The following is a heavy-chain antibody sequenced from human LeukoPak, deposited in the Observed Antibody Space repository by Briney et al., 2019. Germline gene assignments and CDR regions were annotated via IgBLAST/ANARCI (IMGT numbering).Heavy chain of an antibody. CDR1: GGSISSSSYY. CDR3: ARDLDCYYMDV. J-gene: IGHJ6*03. CDR2: IYYSGST. Sequence: SETLSLTCTVSGGSISSSSYYWGWIRQPPGKGLEWIGSIYYSGSTNYNPSLKSRVTISVDTSKNQFSLKLSSVTAADTAVYYCARDLDCYYMDVWGKGTTVTVSS. V-gene: IGHV4-39*07.